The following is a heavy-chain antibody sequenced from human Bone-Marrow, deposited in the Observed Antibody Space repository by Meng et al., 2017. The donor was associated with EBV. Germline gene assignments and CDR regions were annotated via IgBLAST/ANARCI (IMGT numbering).Heavy chain of an antibody. CDR1: GGNLRSDA. CDR2: LIPMSDAP. CDR3: ASESGRGFTPDY. Sequence: QVQLVQAGAEVKKPGSSGKVSCKTAGGNLRSDAVSWVRQAPGQGLEWMGGLIPMSDAPHYAQKFQDRVRITADESTSTHYMDLSGLRSEDTAVYYCASESGRGFTPDYWGQGTLVTVSS. V-gene: IGHV1-69*01. J-gene: IGHJ4*02. D-gene: IGHD3-10*01.